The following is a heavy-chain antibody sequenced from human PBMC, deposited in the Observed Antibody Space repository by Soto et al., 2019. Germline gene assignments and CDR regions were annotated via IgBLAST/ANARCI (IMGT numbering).Heavy chain of an antibody. J-gene: IGHJ6*02. CDR3: ARAQEIDDFWSLGYYYTMDV. D-gene: IGHD3-3*01. V-gene: IGHV3-48*03. CDR1: GFTFSSYE. CDR2: ISSSGSTI. Sequence: EVQLVESGGGLVQPGGSLTLSCVGSGFTFSSYELYWVRQAPGKGLEWIPYISSSGSTIYYADSVKGRFTISRDNARNSLYLQMNSLRAEDTAVYFCARAQEIDDFWSLGYYYTMDVWGQGTTVTVSS.